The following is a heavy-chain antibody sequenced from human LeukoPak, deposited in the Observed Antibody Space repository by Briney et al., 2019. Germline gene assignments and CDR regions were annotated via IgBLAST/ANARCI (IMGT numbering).Heavy chain of an antibody. CDR3: ARSHYGSGSYQGY. D-gene: IGHD3-10*01. CDR2: MNPNSGNT. V-gene: IGHV1-8*03. CDR1: GYTFTSYD. J-gene: IGHJ4*02. Sequence: ASVKVSCKASGYTFTSYDINWVRQATGQGLEWMGWMNPNSGNTGYAQKFQGRVTITRDTSASTAYMELSSLRSEDTAVYYCARSHYGSGSYQGYWGQGTLVTVSS.